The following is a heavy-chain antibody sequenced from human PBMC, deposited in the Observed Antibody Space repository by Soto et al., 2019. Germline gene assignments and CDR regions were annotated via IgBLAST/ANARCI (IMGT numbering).Heavy chain of an antibody. V-gene: IGHV3-30*18. Sequence: QVQLVESGGGVVQPGRSLRLSCAASGFTFSSYGMHWVRQAPGKGLEWVAVISYDGSNKYYADCVKGRFTISRDNSKNTLYLQMNSLRAEDTAVYYCAKDRPWLDAPWDGMDVWGQGTTVTVSS. CDR3: AKDRPWLDAPWDGMDV. CDR1: GFTFSSYG. J-gene: IGHJ6*02. CDR2: ISYDGSNK. D-gene: IGHD6-19*01.